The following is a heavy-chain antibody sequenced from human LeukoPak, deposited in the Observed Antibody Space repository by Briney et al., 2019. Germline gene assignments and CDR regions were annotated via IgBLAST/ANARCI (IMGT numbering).Heavy chain of an antibody. CDR1: GLTFDEYT. J-gene: IGHJ4*02. Sequence: GGSLRLSCAASGLTFDEYTMHWVRQGPGKGLEWVSLISRNGGTTKYADSVKGRFTISRENAKNSLYLQMNSLRAGDTAVYYCARVGEGGKGFDYWGQGTLVTVSP. V-gene: IGHV3-43*01. CDR3: ARVGEGGKGFDY. CDR2: ISRNGGTT. D-gene: IGHD4-23*01.